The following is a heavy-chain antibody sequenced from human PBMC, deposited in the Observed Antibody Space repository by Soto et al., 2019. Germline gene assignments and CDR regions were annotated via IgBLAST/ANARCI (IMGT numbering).Heavy chain of an antibody. CDR1: GYSFAGYW. Sequence: PGESLNISCKGTGYSFAGYWNTGVRQKPGKGLEWMGRIDPSDSQTYYSPSFRGHVTISVTKSITTVFLQWSSLRASDTAMYYCARQVYGSDTGPNFQYYFDSWGQGTPVTVSS. V-gene: IGHV5-10-1*01. CDR2: IDPSDSQT. D-gene: IGHD5-18*01. J-gene: IGHJ4*02. CDR3: ARQVYGSDTGPNFQYYFDS.